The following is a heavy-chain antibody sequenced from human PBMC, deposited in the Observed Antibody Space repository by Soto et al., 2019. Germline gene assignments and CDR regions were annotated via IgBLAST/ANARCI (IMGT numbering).Heavy chain of an antibody. CDR1: VGSISSYY. D-gene: IGHD3-22*01. Sequence: SETLSLTCTVSVGSISSYYWSWIRQPAGKGLEWIGRIYTSGSTNYNPSLKSRVTMSVDTSKNQFSLKLSSVTAADTAVYNCARERFSGYSHVFSSYYDSPRFDPWGKRSLV. CDR3: ARERFSGYSHVFSSYYDSPRFDP. V-gene: IGHV4-4*07. CDR2: IYTSGST. J-gene: IGHJ5*02.